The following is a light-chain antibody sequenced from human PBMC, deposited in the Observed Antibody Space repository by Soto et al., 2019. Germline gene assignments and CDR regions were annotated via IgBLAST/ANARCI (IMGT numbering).Light chain of an antibody. CDR3: SSYTTGNTYV. CDR1: TSDVGGYNF. V-gene: IGLV2-14*01. J-gene: IGLJ1*01. CDR2: DVH. Sequence: QSVLTQPASVSGSPGQSITISCTGSTSDVGGYNFVSWYQQHPGKAPKLMIYDVHYRPSGVSELFSGSTSGNTASLTISDLQAEDEADYYCSSYTTGNTYVFGTGTKLTVL.